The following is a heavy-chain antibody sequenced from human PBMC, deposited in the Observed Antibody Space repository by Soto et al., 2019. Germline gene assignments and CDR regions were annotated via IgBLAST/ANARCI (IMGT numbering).Heavy chain of an antibody. CDR1: GDTFTDDH. Sequence: QVQLVQSGYEVKNPGASVKVSCKPSGDTFTDDHIHWGRQAPAQGIEFMGCINANNGGAGSAQQFQGRLTETRDTSISTGYMELSTLRSHDTAVSFWAREWGTESLAPKSDWFDNWGHGTRVTVSS. J-gene: IGHJ5*01. CDR2: INANNGGA. CDR3: AREWGTESLAPKSDWFDN. V-gene: IGHV1-2*02. D-gene: IGHD1-1*01.